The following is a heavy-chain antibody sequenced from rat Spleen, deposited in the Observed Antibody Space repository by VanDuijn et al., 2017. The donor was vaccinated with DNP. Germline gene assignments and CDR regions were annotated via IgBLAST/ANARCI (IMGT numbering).Heavy chain of an antibody. CDR3: ARSVYYYGSYIPFDY. D-gene: IGHD1-2*01. CDR2: ISYSGTT. J-gene: IGHJ2*01. CDR1: GYSITSNY. V-gene: IGHV3-1*01. Sequence: EVQLQESGPGLVKPSQSLSLTCSVTGYSITSNYWGWIRKFPGNKMEWMAYISYSGTTGYNPSLKSRISITRDTSKNQFFLQLKAVTTEDTATYYCARSVYYYGSYIPFDYWGQGVMVTVSS.